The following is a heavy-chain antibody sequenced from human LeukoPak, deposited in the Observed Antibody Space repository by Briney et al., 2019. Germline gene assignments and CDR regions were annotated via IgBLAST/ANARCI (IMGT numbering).Heavy chain of an antibody. CDR2: FDPEDGET. CDR3: ATGWKRPTHSGGPYYYYYGMDV. V-gene: IGHV1-24*01. Sequence: ASVKVSCKVSGYTLTELSMHWVRQAPGKGLEWMGGFDPEDGETIYAQKFQGRVTMTEDTSTDTAYMELSSLRSEDTAVYYCATGWKRPTHSGGPYYYYYGMDVWGQGTTVTVSS. CDR1: GYTLTELS. J-gene: IGHJ6*02. D-gene: IGHD2-15*01.